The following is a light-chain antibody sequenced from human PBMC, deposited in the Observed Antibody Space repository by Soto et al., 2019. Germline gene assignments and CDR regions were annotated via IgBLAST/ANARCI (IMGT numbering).Light chain of an antibody. CDR1: TGAVTSGHY. CDR2: DTT. V-gene: IGLV7-46*01. J-gene: IGLJ2*01. Sequence: QSVVTQEPSLTVSPGGTVTLTCGSSTGAVTSGHYPYWFQQKPGQAPKTLIYDTTNKHSWSPDRFSGSLLGGTAALTLSGAAHDDEDDYYCLHVRSGIVVFGGGTKLTVL. CDR3: LHVRSGIVV.